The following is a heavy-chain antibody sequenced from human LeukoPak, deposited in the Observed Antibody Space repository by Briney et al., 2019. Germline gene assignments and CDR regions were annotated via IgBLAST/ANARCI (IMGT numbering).Heavy chain of an antibody. V-gene: IGHV3-48*02. J-gene: IGHJ4*02. CDR2: IGSSSST. CDR1: GFTFSSYS. CDR3: ARDNNWAFDY. D-gene: IGHD1-20*01. Sequence: GGSLRLSCGASGFTFSSYSMNWVRQAPGKGLEWVSYIGSSSSTYADSVKGRFTISRDNAKNSLYLQMNSLRDEDTAVYYCARDNNWAFDYWGQGTLVTVSS.